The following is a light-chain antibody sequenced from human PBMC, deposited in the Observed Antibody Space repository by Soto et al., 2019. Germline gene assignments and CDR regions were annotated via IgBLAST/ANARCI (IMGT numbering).Light chain of an antibody. J-gene: IGKJ4*01. CDR2: ASS. V-gene: IGKV1-16*02. Sequence: DIQMTQSPSSLSASVGDRVTITCRASQDMGSFVAWFQQQPGKAPKSLIYASSTLHSGVSSNFSGRGYGTTFTLTIDSLQPEDFATYFCQQFNSYPLTFGGGTKVE. CDR3: QQFNSYPLT. CDR1: QDMGSF.